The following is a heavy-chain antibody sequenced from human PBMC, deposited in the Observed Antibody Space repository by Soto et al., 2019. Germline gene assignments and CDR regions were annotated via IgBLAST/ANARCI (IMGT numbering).Heavy chain of an antibody. CDR1: GYSFTSLD. J-gene: IGHJ4*02. V-gene: IGHV1-8*01. Sequence: QVQLVQSGAEVREPGASVKVSCKASGYSFTSLDINWVRQTAGQGLEWMGWMQPSTGRTGYAEKFQGGVTMTRDTSINTAYMELTSLASNDTAFYYCARGVSAGVDSWGQGTLVTVSS. CDR2: MQPSTGRT. D-gene: IGHD1-26*01. CDR3: ARGVSAGVDS.